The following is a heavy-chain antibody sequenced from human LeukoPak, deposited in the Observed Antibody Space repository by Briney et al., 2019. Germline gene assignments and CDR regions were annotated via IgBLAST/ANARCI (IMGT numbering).Heavy chain of an antibody. J-gene: IGHJ4*02. CDR1: GFTFSSYW. CDR2: INSDGSSI. CDR3: VREGRVSGYDFDC. D-gene: IGHD5-12*01. Sequence: GGSLRLSCAASGFTFSSYWMHWVRQVPGKGLVWVSRINSDGSSITYADSVKGRFTISRDNARNTLYLQMNSLRVEDTAVYYCVREGRVSGYDFDCWGQGTLVTVTS. V-gene: IGHV3-74*03.